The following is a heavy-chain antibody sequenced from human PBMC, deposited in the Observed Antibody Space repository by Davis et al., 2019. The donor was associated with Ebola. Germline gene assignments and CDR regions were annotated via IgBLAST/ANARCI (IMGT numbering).Heavy chain of an antibody. V-gene: IGHV3-30*12. CDR2: ISYDGSNK. D-gene: IGHD3-9*01. J-gene: IGHJ4*02. CDR3: AKAGRYFDWLHY. Sequence: GGSLRLSCAASGFTFSSYAMSWVRQAPGKGLEWVAVISYDGSNKYYADSVKGRFTISRDNSKNTLYLQMNSLRAEDTAVYYCAKAGRYFDWLHYWGQGTLVTVSS. CDR1: GFTFSSYA.